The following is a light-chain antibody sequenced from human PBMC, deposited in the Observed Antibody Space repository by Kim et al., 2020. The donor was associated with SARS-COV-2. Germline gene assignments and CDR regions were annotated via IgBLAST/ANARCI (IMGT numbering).Light chain of an antibody. Sequence: SVSPRQTASITCSGDELGDRYTSWYQQKPGQSPVLVIYQDNKRPSGIPERFSGSNSGNTATLTISGTQAVDEADYYCQVWVNSSVIFGGGTQLTVL. V-gene: IGLV3-1*01. J-gene: IGLJ2*01. CDR2: QDN. CDR1: ELGDRY. CDR3: QVWVNSSVI.